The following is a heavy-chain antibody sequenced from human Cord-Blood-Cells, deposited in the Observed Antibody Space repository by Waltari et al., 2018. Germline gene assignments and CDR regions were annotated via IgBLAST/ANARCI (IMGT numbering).Heavy chain of an antibody. D-gene: IGHD6-19*01. CDR2: IKSKTDGGTT. CDR1: GFTFSNAW. J-gene: IGHJ4*02. Sequence: EVQLVESGGGLVKPGGSLRLSCAASGFTFSNAWMSWVRQAPGKGLEWVGRIKSKTDGGTTDYAAPVKGRFTISRDDSKNTLYLQMNSLKTEDTAVYYCTTDRYSSGYFDHWGQGTLVTVSS. V-gene: IGHV3-15*01. CDR3: TTDRYSSGYFDH.